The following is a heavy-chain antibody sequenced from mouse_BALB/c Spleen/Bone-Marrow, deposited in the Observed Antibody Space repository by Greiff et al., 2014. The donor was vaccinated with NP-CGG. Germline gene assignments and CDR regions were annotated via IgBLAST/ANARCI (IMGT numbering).Heavy chain of an antibody. CDR3: ARSGERYGAMDY. CDR1: GFTFSDFY. CDR2: ISNGGTYT. V-gene: IGHV5-4*02. D-gene: IGHD1-1*02. J-gene: IGHJ4*01. Sequence: EVMLVESGGGLVKPGGSLKLSCAASGFTFSDFYMFWFRQTPEKRLEWVATISNGGTYTYYPDSVKGRFTISRDNAKNNLYLQMSSLKSEDTAMYYCARSGERYGAMDYWGQGTSVIVTS.